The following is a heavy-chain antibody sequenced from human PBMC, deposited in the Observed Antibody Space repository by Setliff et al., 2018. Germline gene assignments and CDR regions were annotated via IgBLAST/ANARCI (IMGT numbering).Heavy chain of an antibody. Sequence: GGSLRLSCAASGFTFSSYAMHWVRQAPGKGLEWVAVISYDGSNKYYADSVKGRFTISRDNSKNTLYLQMNSLRAEDTAVYYCARDRAPRSSGFLSQMEDWGQGTLVTVSS. D-gene: IGHD6-6*01. CDR3: ARDRAPRSSGFLSQMED. J-gene: IGHJ4*02. CDR2: ISYDGSNK. CDR1: GFTFSSYA. V-gene: IGHV3-30*04.